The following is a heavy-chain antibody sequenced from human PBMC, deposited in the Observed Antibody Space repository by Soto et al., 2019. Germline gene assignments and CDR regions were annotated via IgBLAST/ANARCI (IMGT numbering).Heavy chain of an antibody. Sequence: QVQLVESGGGVVQPGRSLRLSCAASGFTFSNFGMHWVRLAPGKGLEWVAVIWYDGSNKYYADSVKGRFTSSRDNSRNTLYLDINSLRAEDTALYHCARRRQSSGWANWFDPWGRGTLVTVSS. CDR3: ARRRQSSGWANWFDP. CDR2: IWYDGSNK. CDR1: GFTFSNFG. D-gene: IGHD6-19*01. J-gene: IGHJ5*02. V-gene: IGHV3-33*01.